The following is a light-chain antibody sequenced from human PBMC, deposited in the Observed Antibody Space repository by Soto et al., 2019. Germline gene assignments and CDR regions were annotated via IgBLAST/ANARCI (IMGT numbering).Light chain of an antibody. J-gene: IGLJ1*01. V-gene: IGLV2-14*01. CDR1: SSDVGGYNY. CDR2: DVS. CDR3: SSYTISNTLV. Sequence: QSALTQPASVSGSPGQSITNSCTGTSSDVGGYNYVSWYQQYPGKAPKLMIYDVSNRPSGVSNRFSGSKSGNTASLTISGLQAEDEADYYCSSYTISNTLVFGSGTKLTVL.